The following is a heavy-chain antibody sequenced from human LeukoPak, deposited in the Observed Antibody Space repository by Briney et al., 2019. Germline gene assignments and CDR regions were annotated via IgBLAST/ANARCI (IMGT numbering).Heavy chain of an antibody. V-gene: IGHV1-18*01. Sequence: ASVKVSCKASGYTFTSYGISWVRQAPGQGLEWVGWISAYNGNTNYAQKLQGRVTMTTDTSTSTAYMELRSLRSDDTAVYYCASGIVGATRFDYWGQGTLVTVSS. J-gene: IGHJ4*02. CDR2: ISAYNGNT. CDR3: ASGIVGATRFDY. D-gene: IGHD1-26*01. CDR1: GYTFTSYG.